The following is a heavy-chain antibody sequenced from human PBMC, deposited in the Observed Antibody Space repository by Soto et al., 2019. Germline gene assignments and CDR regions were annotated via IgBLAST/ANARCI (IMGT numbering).Heavy chain of an antibody. D-gene: IGHD4-4*01. CDR2: IIPIFGTA. J-gene: IGHJ4*02. CDR1: GGTFSSYA. V-gene: IGHV1-69*13. Sequence: GASVKVSCKASGGTFSSYAISWVRQAPGQGLEWMGGIIPIFGTANYAQKFQGRVTITADESTSTAYMELSSLRSEDMAVYYCARKGVDYNSPYLYWGQGTLVTVSS. CDR3: ARKGVDYNSPYLY.